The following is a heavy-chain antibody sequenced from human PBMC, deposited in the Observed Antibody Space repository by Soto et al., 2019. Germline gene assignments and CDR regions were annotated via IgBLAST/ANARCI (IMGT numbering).Heavy chain of an antibody. D-gene: IGHD1-1*01. V-gene: IGHV3-23*01. CDR3: AKGSTGINWFDP. CDR2: ISGSGGST. CDR1: GFTFSSYA. Sequence: GGSLRLSCAASGFTFSSYAMSWVRQAPGKGLEWVSSISGSGGSTYYPDSVKGRFTISRDNSKNTLYLQMNSLRAEDTAVYYCAKGSTGINWFDPWGQGILVTVSS. J-gene: IGHJ5*02.